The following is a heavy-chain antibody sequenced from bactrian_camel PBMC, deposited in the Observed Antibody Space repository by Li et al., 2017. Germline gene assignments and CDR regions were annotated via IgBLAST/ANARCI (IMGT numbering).Heavy chain of an antibody. Sequence: VQLVESGGGLVQPGGSLRLSCAASGFTFRNYDMIWVRQALGKALEWVSSIRGRDDRTYYRDSVKGRFTIFRDSAKNTASLQMNSLKTEDTGLYYCSAADCRGEPCGSKWGYAYWGQGTQVTVS. CDR1: GFTFRNYD. CDR2: IRGRDDRT. CDR3: SAADCRGEPCGSKWGYAY. V-gene: IGHV3S40*01. J-gene: IGHJ4*01. D-gene: IGHD1*01.